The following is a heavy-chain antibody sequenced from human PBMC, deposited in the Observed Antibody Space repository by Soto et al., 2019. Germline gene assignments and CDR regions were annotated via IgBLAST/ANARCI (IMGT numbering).Heavy chain of an antibody. D-gene: IGHD3-16*01. Sequence: SLRLSCAASGFTFSTSLMNWVRQAPGKGLEWVSSITSSSSYIYYAVSVKGRFTISRDNAKNSLYLQMDSLRAEDTAVYYCARDKGGAARAFESWGQGTLVTVSS. J-gene: IGHJ4*02. V-gene: IGHV3-21*01. CDR3: ARDKGGAARAFES. CDR1: GFTFSTSL. CDR2: ITSSSSYI.